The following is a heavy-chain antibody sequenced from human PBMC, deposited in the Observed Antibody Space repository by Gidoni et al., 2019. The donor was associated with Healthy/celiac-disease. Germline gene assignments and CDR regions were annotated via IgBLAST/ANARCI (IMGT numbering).Heavy chain of an antibody. CDR3: ARGPNYYYDSSGYIFDY. D-gene: IGHD3-22*01. V-gene: IGHV3-64*01. CDR2: ISSNGGST. J-gene: IGHJ4*02. Sequence: EVQLVESGGGLVQPGGSLRLSCAASGFTFSSYAMHWVRQDPGKGLEYVSAISSNGGSTYYANSVKGRFTISRDNSKNTLYLQMGSLRAEDMAVYYCARGPNYYYDSSGYIFDYWGQGTLVTVSS. CDR1: GFTFSSYA.